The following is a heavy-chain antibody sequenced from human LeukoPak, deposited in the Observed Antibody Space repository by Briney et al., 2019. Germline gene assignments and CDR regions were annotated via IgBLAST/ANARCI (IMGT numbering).Heavy chain of an antibody. CDR1: GFTFSSYW. CDR2: IKQDGSEK. V-gene: IGHV3-7*01. CDR3: ARPYSGWLSYYPTVY. Sequence: GGSLRLSCAASGFTFSSYWMSWVRQAPGKGLEWVANIKQDGSEKYYVDSVKGRFTISRDNAKNSLYLQMNSLRAEDTAVYYCARPYSGWLSYYPTVYWGQGTLVTVSS. D-gene: IGHD3-3*01. J-gene: IGHJ4*02.